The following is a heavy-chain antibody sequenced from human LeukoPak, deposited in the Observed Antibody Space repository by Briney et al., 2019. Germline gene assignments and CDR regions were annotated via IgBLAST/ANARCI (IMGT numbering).Heavy chain of an antibody. J-gene: IGHJ4*02. CDR1: GYTFTSYG. V-gene: IGHV1-18*01. CDR3: AREIVGQWLLVY. Sequence: ASVKVSCKTSGYTFTSYGISWVRQAPGQGLEWMGWISVYTGNTNYAQNLQGRVTMTTDTSTSTGYMELRSLRSDETAVYYCAREIVGQWLLVYWGQGTLVTVSS. D-gene: IGHD6-19*01. CDR2: ISVYTGNT.